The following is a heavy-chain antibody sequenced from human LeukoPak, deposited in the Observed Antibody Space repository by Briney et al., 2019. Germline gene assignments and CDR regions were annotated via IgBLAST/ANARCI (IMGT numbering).Heavy chain of an antibody. CDR1: GFTFTNHW. J-gene: IGHJ4*02. D-gene: IGHD2-15*01. Sequence: GGSLRLSCAASGFTFTNHWMAWVRQAPGEGLEWVAHIKHDGSTIEYVDSVRGRFTIARDNAKNSVYLQMNSLRVEDTAVYYCAKDPPSGYCSGGTCNDSPFDSWGQGTLVTVSS. V-gene: IGHV3-7*05. CDR3: AKDPPSGYCSGGTCNDSPFDS. CDR2: IKHDGSTI.